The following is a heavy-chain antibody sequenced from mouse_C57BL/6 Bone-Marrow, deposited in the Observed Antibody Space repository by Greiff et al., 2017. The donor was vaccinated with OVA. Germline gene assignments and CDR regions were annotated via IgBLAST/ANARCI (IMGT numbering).Heavy chain of an antibody. CDR2: IDPETGGT. CDR1: GYTFTDYE. D-gene: IGHD1-1*01. Sequence: QVQLQQSGAELVRPGASVTLSCKASGYTFTDYEMHWVKQTPVHGLEWIGAIDPETGGTAYNQKFKGKAILTADKSSSTAYMELRSLTSEDSAVYYCARGIDGSSYVDYFDYWGQGTTLTVSS. J-gene: IGHJ2*01. V-gene: IGHV1-15*01. CDR3: ARGIDGSSYVDYFDY.